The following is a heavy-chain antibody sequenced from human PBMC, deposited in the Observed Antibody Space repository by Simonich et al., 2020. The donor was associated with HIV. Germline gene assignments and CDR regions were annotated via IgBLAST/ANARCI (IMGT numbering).Heavy chain of an antibody. Sequence: QVQLQQWGAGLLKPSETLSLTCAVYGGSFSGYYWSWIRQPPGKGLEWIGEINHSVRTNYNPSLKSRVTISVDTSKNQFSLKLSSVTAADTAVYYCARLTAGGLGEYFQHWGQGTLVTVSS. CDR2: INHSVRT. J-gene: IGHJ1*01. CDR3: ARLTAGGLGEYFQH. CDR1: GGSFSGYY. V-gene: IGHV4-34*01. D-gene: IGHD6-13*01.